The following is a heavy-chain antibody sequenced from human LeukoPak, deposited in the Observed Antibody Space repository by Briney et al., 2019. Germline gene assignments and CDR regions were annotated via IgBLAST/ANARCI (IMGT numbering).Heavy chain of an antibody. CDR1: GGSISSYY. D-gene: IGHD3-9*01. Sequence: SETLSLTCTVSGGSISSYYWSWIRRPPGKGLEWIGYISYSGSTNYNPSLKSRVTISIDTSKNQFSLKLRSVTAADTAIYYCARQGYDILTGYIDAFDIWGQGTMVTVSS. CDR3: ARQGYDILTGYIDAFDI. V-gene: IGHV4-59*08. CDR2: ISYSGST. J-gene: IGHJ3*02.